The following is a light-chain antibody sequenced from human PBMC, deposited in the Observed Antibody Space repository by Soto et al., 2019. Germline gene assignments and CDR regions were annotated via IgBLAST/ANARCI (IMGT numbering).Light chain of an antibody. CDR1: SSDVGGYDY. J-gene: IGLJ1*01. V-gene: IGLV2-14*01. Sequence: QSVLTQPASVSGSPGQSITISCTGTSSDVGGYDYVPWYQQHPGKAPQLMIYDVNNRPSGVSNRFSGSKSGNTASLTISGLQAEDEADYYCSSYTSSSNLVFGTGTKVTVL. CDR2: DVN. CDR3: SSYTSSSNLV.